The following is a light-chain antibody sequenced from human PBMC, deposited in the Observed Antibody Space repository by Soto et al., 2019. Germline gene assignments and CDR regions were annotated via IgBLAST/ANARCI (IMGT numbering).Light chain of an antibody. Sequence: DIQMPQSPSSLSASVGDRVTITCRASHAIRNDLGWYPQTAGKALKRLIYAASSLQSGVPSRYSGSGSGTEFTITISKLQADDFATYYCQQYESYSTWKFGKGTKVDI. CDR2: AAS. V-gene: IGKV1-17*02. CDR1: HAIRND. J-gene: IGKJ1*01. CDR3: QQYESYSTWK.